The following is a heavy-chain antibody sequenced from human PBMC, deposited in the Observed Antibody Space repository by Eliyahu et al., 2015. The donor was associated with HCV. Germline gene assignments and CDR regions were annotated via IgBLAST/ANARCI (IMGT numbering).Heavy chain of an antibody. V-gene: IGHV3-48*04. Sequence: EVHLVESGGDLVQPGGSLRLXCAASGFTFNSYXXNWVXQAPGKGLEWVSYISSSSRTIYYADSVKGRFTVSRDNAQNSLYLQMNSLRAEDTAVYYCARDGGWDLPFDYWGQGTLVTVSS. CDR1: GFTFNSYX. CDR3: ARDGGWDLPFDY. D-gene: IGHD2-15*01. J-gene: IGHJ4*02. CDR2: ISSSSRTI.